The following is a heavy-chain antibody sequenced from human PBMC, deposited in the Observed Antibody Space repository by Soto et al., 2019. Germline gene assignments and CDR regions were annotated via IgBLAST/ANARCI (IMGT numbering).Heavy chain of an antibody. CDR1: GYTFTGYY. V-gene: IGHV1-2*04. CDR2: INPNSGGT. Sequence: ASVKVSCKASGYTFTGYYMHWVRQAPGQGLEWMGWINPNSGGTNYAQKFQGWVTMTRDTSISTAYMELSRLRSDDTAVYYCARGTAYYYYYGMGVWGQGTTVTVSS. CDR3: ARGTAYYYYYGMGV. J-gene: IGHJ6*02.